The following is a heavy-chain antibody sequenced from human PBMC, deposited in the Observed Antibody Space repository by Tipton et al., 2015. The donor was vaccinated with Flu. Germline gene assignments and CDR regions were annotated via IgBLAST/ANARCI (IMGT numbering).Heavy chain of an antibody. CDR2: IYTSGST. J-gene: IGHJ1*01. V-gene: IGHV4-61*02. CDR3: ARGGQWLDEYFQH. CDR1: GGSISSGSYY. D-gene: IGHD6-19*01. Sequence: TLSLTCTVSGGSISSGSYYWSWIRQPAGKGLEWIGRIYTSGSTNYNPPLKSRVTISVDTSKNQFSLKLSSVTAADTAVYYCARGGQWLDEYFQHWGQGTLVTVSS.